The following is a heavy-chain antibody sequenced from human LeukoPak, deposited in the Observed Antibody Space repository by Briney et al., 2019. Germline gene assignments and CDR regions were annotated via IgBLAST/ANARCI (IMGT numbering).Heavy chain of an antibody. D-gene: IGHD6-13*01. J-gene: IGHJ3*02. CDR2: ISGSGGST. CDR3: AKVHRQRLVREAAFDI. V-gene: IGHV3-23*01. CDR1: GFTFSSYA. Sequence: GGSLRLSCAASGFTFSSYAMSWVRQAPGKGLEWVSAISGSGGSTYYADSVKGRFTISRDNSKNTLYLQMNSLRAEDTAVYYCAKVHRQRLVREAAFDIWGQGTMVTVSS.